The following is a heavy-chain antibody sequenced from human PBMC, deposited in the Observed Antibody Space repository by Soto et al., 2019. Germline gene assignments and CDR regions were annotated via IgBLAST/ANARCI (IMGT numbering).Heavy chain of an antibody. V-gene: IGHV1-18*01. CDR2: ISPINGNT. CDR1: GYTFTSYG. J-gene: IGHJ3*02. Sequence: ASVKVSCKASGYTFTSYGISWVRQAPGQGLEWMGGISPINGNTNYAQKLQGRVTITADESTSTAYMELSSLRSEDTAVYYCARDYHPGDAFDIWGQGTMVTVSS. CDR3: ARDYHPGDAFDI. D-gene: IGHD2-2*01.